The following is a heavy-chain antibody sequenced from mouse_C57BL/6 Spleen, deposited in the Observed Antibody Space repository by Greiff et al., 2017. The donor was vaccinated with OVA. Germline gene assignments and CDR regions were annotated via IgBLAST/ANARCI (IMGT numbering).Heavy chain of an antibody. V-gene: IGHV1-15*01. CDR2: IDPETGGT. J-gene: IGHJ2*01. CDR3: TRRSEVYSYFDY. CDR1: GYTFTDYE. D-gene: IGHD2-1*01. Sequence: QVQLQQSGAELVRPGASVTLSCKASGYTFTDYEMHWVKQTPVHGLEWIGAIDPETGGTAYNQKFKGKAILTADKSSSTAYMDLRSLTSEDSAVYYCTRRSEVYSYFDYWGQGTTLTVSS.